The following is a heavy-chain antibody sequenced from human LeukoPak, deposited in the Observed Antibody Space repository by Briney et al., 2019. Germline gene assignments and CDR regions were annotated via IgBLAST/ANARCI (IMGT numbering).Heavy chain of an antibody. CDR1: GFTFSSYW. CDR3: ARERGPMVATSPGY. V-gene: IGHV3-7*01. Sequence: GGSLRLSCAASGFTFSSYWMSWVRQAPGKGLEWVANIKQDGSEKYYVDSVKGRFTISRDNAKNSLYLQMNSLRAEDTAVYYCARERGPMVATSPGYWGQGTLVTVSS. J-gene: IGHJ4*02. D-gene: IGHD5-12*01. CDR2: IKQDGSEK.